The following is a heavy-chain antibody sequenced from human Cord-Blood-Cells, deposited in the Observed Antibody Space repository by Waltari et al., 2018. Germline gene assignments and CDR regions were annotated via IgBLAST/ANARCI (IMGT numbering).Heavy chain of an antibody. Sequence: QVQLQESGPGLVKPSETLSLTCTVSGGSISSYYWSWIRQPPGKGLEWIGYIYYSGSTNYNPSLKSRVTISVDTAKNQFSLKLSSGTAADTAVYYCARTSSSWYNWFDPWGQGTLVTVSS. J-gene: IGHJ5*02. D-gene: IGHD6-13*01. CDR3: ARTSSSWYNWFDP. CDR1: GGSISSYY. CDR2: IYYSGST. V-gene: IGHV4-59*01.